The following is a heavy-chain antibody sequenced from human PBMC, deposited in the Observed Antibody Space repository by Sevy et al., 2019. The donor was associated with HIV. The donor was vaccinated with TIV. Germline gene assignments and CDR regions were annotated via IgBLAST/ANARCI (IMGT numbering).Heavy chain of an antibody. D-gene: IGHD3-9*01. CDR1: GFTFSSYA. V-gene: IGHV3-30*14. CDR3: ARGLFEMTGYHY. Sequence: GGSLRLSCAASGFTFSSYAMHWVRQAPGKGLEWVAVISYDGSNKYYADSVKGRFTISRDNSKNTLYLQMNSLRAEDTAVYYCARGLFEMTGYHYWGQGTLVIVSS. J-gene: IGHJ4*02. CDR2: ISYDGSNK.